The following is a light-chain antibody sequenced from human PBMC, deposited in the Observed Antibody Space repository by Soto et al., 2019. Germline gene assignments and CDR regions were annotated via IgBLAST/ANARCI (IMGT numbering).Light chain of an antibody. Sequence: QSALTQPASVSGSPGQSITISCTGTSSDIGGYNFVSWYQQHPGKAPKLMIYDVSNRPSGVSNRFSGSKSGNTASLTISGLQAEEEANYYSSSYRSGPLVFGGGTKLTAL. V-gene: IGLV2-14*03. CDR1: SSDIGGYNF. CDR3: SSYRSGPLV. J-gene: IGLJ2*01. CDR2: DVS.